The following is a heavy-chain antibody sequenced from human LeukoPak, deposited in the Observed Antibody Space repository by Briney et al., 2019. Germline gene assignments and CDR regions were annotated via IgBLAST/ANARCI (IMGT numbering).Heavy chain of an antibody. J-gene: IGHJ4*02. CDR1: GFTFSNYW. CDR2: IKSDGSRT. CDR3: ARELPFDY. Sequence: GGSLRLSCAASGFTFSNYWMHWVRQAPGKGLVWVSRIKSDGSRTDYADSVKGRFTISRDNAKNTLYLQMNSLRAEDTAVYYCARELPFDYWGQGTLDTVSS. D-gene: IGHD2-15*01. V-gene: IGHV3-74*01.